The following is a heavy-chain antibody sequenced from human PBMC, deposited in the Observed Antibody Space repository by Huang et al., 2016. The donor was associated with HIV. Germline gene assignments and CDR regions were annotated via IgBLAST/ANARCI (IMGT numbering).Heavy chain of an antibody. CDR3: ARVGYCTNGVCYKGYYYYYMDV. CDR1: GGSISSSSYY. Sequence: QLQLQESGPGLVKPSETLSLTCTVSGGSISSSSYYWGWIRQPPGKGLEWIGSIYYSGSTYYNPSLKSRVTMSVDTSKNQFSLKLSSVTAADTAVYYCARVGYCTNGVCYKGYYYYYMDVWGKGTTVTVSS. D-gene: IGHD2-8*01. J-gene: IGHJ6*03. V-gene: IGHV4-39*01. CDR2: IYYSGST.